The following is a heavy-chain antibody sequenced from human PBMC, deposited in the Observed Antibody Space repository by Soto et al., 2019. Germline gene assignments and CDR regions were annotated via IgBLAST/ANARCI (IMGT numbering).Heavy chain of an antibody. CDR2: ISAYNGNT. Sequence: ASVKVSCKASGYTFTSYGISWVRQAPGQGLEWMGWISAYNGNTNYAQKLQGRVTMTTDTSTSTAYMELRSLRSDDTAVYYCARDGTPTMIVGVNGWFDPWGQGTLVTVSS. D-gene: IGHD3-22*01. CDR3: ARDGTPTMIVGVNGWFDP. CDR1: GYTFTSYG. J-gene: IGHJ5*02. V-gene: IGHV1-18*01.